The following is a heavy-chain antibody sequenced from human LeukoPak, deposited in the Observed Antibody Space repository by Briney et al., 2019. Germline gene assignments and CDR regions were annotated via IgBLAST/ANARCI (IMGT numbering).Heavy chain of an antibody. D-gene: IGHD2-2*01. CDR1: GYSISSGYY. J-gene: IGHJ3*02. CDR2: IYHSGST. CDR3: ARVGGCSSSSCYAFDI. Sequence: SETLSLTCAVSGYSISSGYYWGWIRQPPGKGLEWIGSIYHSGSTFYSPSLKSRVTISVDTSKNQFSLKLSSVTAADTAVIYCARVGGCSSSSCYAFDIWGQGTVVTVSS. V-gene: IGHV4-38-2*01.